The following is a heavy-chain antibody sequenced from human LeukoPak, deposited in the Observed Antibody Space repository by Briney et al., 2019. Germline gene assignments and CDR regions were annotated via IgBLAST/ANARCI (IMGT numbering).Heavy chain of an antibody. CDR3: ARDRYGEPFDY. V-gene: IGHV3-13*04. CDR1: GFTFSSYD. D-gene: IGHD4-17*01. Sequence: GGSLRLSCAASGFTFSSYDMHWVRQATGKGLEWVSVIGTSGDTYYAGSVKGRFTISRDNTKNSLFLQMNTLRAEDTAVYYCARDRYGEPFDYWGQGTLVIVSS. J-gene: IGHJ4*02. CDR2: IGTSGDT.